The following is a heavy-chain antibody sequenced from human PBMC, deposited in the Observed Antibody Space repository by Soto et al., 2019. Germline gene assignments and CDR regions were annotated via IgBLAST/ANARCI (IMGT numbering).Heavy chain of an antibody. CDR2: IYSGGST. CDR1: GFTVSSNY. V-gene: IGHV3-53*01. Sequence: EVQLVESGGGLIQPGGSLRLSCAASGFTVSSNYMSWVRQAQGKGLEWVSVIYSGGSTYYADSVKGRFTISRDNSKNTLYLQMNSLRAEDMAVYYCARSEPGVAFDIWGQGTMVTVSS. J-gene: IGHJ3*02. CDR3: ARSEPGVAFDI. D-gene: IGHD3-10*01.